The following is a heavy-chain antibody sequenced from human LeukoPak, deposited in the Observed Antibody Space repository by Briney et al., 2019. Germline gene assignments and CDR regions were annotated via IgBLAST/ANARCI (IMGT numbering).Heavy chain of an antibody. J-gene: IGHJ4*02. Sequence: GGSLRLSCAASGFTVSSNYMSWVRQAPGKGLEWVSVIYSGGSTYYADSVKGRFTIFRDNSKNTLYLQMNSLRAEDTAVYYCARKVTPYYFDYWGQGTLVTVSS. D-gene: IGHD2-21*02. CDR1: GFTVSSNY. CDR3: ARKVTPYYFDY. CDR2: IYSGGST. V-gene: IGHV3-66*01.